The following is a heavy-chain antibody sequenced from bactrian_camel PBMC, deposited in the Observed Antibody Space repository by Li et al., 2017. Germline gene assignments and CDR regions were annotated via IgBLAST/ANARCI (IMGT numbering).Heavy chain of an antibody. D-gene: IGHD5*01. CDR3: AARGDYAFAY. Sequence: HVQLVESGGGLVQPGGSLSLSCAGSRFSSYWTYWVRQAPGKGLEWVSSIDSDGRTTNYATSVNGRFTVSRDNAKNTVDLQMNSLKSEDTALYYCAARGDYAFAYWGQGTQVTVS. CDR1: RFSSYW. CDR2: IDSDGRTT. J-gene: IGHJ6*01. V-gene: IGHV3S6*01.